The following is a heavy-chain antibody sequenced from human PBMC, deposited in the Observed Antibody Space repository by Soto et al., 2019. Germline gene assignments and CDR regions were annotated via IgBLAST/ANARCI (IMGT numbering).Heavy chain of an antibody. J-gene: IGHJ6*02. D-gene: IGHD2-15*01. CDR3: ARRVFDCSGGSCYLYFYYYGMNV. CDR2: MNPNSGNT. Sequence: ASVKVSCKASGYTFTSYDINWVRQATGQGLEWMGWMNPNSGNTGYAQKFQGRVTMTRNTSISTAYMELSSLRSEDTAVYYCARRVFDCSGGSCYLYFYYYGMNVWGQGTTVAVSS. CDR1: GYTFTSYD. V-gene: IGHV1-8*01.